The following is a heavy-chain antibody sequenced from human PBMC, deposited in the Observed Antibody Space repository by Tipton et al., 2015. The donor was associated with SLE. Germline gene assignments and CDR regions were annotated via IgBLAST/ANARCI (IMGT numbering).Heavy chain of an antibody. J-gene: IGHJ2*01. D-gene: IGHD3-10*01. CDR1: GFPFSSSA. Sequence: GSLRLSCAASGFPFSSSAMSWARQAPGKGLEWVSAICVSGGRTYYADSVKGRFTISRDNSKNTLYLQMNSLRAEDTAVYYCAREDTTYGSGSWYFDLWGQGTLVTVSS. CDR2: ICVSGGRT. CDR3: AREDTTYGSGSWYFDL. V-gene: IGHV3-23*01.